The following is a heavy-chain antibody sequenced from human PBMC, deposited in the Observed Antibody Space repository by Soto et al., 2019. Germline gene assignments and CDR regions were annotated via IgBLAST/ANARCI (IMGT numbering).Heavy chain of an antibody. D-gene: IGHD6-13*01. V-gene: IGHV1-58*02. CDR2: IVVGSGNT. J-gene: IGHJ5*02. CDR3: ASVRAAAGTNWFDP. CDR1: GFTFTSSA. Sequence: ASVKVSCKASGFTFTSSAMQWVRQARGQRLEWIGWIVVGSGNTNYAQKFQERVTITRDMSTSTAYMELSSLRSEDTAVYYCASVRAAAGTNWFDPWGQGTLVTVSS.